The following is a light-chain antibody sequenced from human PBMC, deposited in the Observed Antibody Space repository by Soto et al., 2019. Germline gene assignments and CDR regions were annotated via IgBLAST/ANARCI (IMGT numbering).Light chain of an antibody. V-gene: IGKV4-1*01. CDR2: WAS. CDR3: QQYYSPPWT. J-gene: IGKJ1*01. CDR1: QSVLYSSNNKNY. Sequence: DIVMTQSPDSLAVSLGERATINCKSSQSVLYSSNNKNYLAWYQQKPGQPPKLLIYWASTRESGVPDRFSGSGSGTDFPLTISSLQAEDVAVYYRQQYYSPPWTFGQGTKVEIK.